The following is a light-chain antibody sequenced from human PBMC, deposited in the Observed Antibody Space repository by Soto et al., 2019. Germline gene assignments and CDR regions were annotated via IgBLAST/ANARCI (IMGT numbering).Light chain of an antibody. CDR3: QQSYSTLRN. V-gene: IGKV1-39*01. J-gene: IGKJ2*01. Sequence: DIQMTQSPSTLSASVGDRVTITCRASQSISSYLNWYQQKPGKAPKLLIYAASSLQSGVPSRFSGSGSGTDFTLTISSLQPEDFATYYCQQSYSTLRNFGQGTKLEIK. CDR2: AAS. CDR1: QSISSY.